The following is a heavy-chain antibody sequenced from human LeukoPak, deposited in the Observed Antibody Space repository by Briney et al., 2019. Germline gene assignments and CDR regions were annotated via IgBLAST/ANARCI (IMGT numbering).Heavy chain of an antibody. Sequence: SETLSLTCTVSGYPISSGYYWGWIRQPPGKGLEWIGGIYHRGSTYYNPSLKGRVTISVDTSKNQFSLKLNSVTAADTAVYYCARYRNCGSDCYDAFDIWGQGTMVTVSS. D-gene: IGHD2-21*02. V-gene: IGHV4-38-2*02. CDR3: ARYRNCGSDCYDAFDI. J-gene: IGHJ3*02. CDR1: GYPISSGYY. CDR2: IYHRGST.